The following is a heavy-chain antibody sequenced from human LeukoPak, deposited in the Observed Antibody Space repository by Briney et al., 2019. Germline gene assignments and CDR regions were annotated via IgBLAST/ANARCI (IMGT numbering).Heavy chain of an antibody. CDR3: ARRGGYGGYYYYYGMDV. V-gene: IGHV4-59*08. CDR1: GGSISSYY. D-gene: IGHD5-12*01. Sequence: PSETLSLTCTVSGGSISSYYWSWIRQPPGKGLEWIGYIYYSGSTNYNPSLKSRVTIPVDTSKNQFSLKLSSVTAADTAVYYCARRGGYGGYYYYYGMDVWGQGTTVTVSS. J-gene: IGHJ6*02. CDR2: IYYSGST.